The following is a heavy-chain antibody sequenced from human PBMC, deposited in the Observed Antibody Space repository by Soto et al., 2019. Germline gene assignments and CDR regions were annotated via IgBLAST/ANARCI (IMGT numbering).Heavy chain of an antibody. J-gene: IGHJ1*01. V-gene: IGHV4-30-2*01. D-gene: IGHD3-22*01. CDR3: ASSYYYSSGAALRD. CDR1: GGSISSGGYS. Sequence: QLQLQESGSGLVKPSQTLSLTCAVSGGSISSGGYSWSSIRQPPGKGLEWIGYIYHSGSTYYNPSLKSRVTISVDRSNNQFSLKLSSVTAEDTAVYYWASSYYYSSGAALRDWGQGTLVTVSS. CDR2: IYHSGST.